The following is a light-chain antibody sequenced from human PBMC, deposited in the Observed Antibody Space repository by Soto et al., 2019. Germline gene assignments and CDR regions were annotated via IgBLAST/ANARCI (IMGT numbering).Light chain of an antibody. CDR1: HDISRW. CDR3: QATNNIPFT. Sequence: DIQMTQSPSSVSASVGDRITITCRASHDISRWLAWYQQKPGTAPKLLFYAASSLQSGVPSRFGGMGSGTDFTLAISSLQPEDVATYYCQATNNIPFTFGPGTIVDVK. J-gene: IGKJ3*01. V-gene: IGKV1-12*01. CDR2: AAS.